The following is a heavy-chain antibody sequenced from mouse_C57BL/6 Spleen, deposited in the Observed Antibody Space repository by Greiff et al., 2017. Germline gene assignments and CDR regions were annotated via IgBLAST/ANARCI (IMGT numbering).Heavy chain of an antibody. Sequence: QVQLKESGAELVRPGASVTLSCKASGYTFTDYEMHWVKPTPVHGLEWIGAIDPETGGTAYNQKFKGKAILTADKSSSTAYMELRSLTSEDSAVYYCTIPNYYYGSSPVDYWGQGTTLTVSS. CDR3: TIPNYYYGSSPVDY. CDR2: IDPETGGT. CDR1: GYTFTDYE. J-gene: IGHJ2*01. D-gene: IGHD1-1*01. V-gene: IGHV1-15*01.